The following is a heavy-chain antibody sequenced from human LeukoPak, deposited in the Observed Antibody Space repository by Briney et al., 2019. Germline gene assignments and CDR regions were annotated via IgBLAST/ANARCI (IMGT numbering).Heavy chain of an antibody. CDR2: IIPILGIA. CDR3: ARLVVAATSRDY. V-gene: IGHV1-69*04. J-gene: IGHJ4*02. Sequence: GASVKVSCKASGGTFSSYAISWVRQAPGQGLEWMGRIIPILGIANYAQKFQGRVTITADKSTSTAYMELSSLRSEDTAVYYCARLVVAATSRDYWGQGTLVTVSP. D-gene: IGHD2-15*01. CDR1: GGTFSSYA.